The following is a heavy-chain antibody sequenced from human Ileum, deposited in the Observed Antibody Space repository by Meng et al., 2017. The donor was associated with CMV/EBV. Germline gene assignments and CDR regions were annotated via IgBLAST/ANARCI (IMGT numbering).Heavy chain of an antibody. CDR2: VYYSGTT. D-gene: IGHD3-3*01. J-gene: IGHJ4*02. CDR1: GGSTTSSTYY. Sequence: QLQLEESGPGPVKPSETLSLPCTASGGSTTSSTYYWGWIRQPPGKGLEWIGSVYYSGTTYYNPSLKSRVNMSIDTSKNRFSLKLSSATAADTAVYYCARNVGFYSSQIAYWGQGALVTVSS. V-gene: IGHV4-39*07. CDR3: ARNVGFYSSQIAY.